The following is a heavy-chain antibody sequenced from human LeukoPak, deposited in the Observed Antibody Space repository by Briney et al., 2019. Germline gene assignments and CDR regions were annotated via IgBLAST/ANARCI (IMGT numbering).Heavy chain of an antibody. D-gene: IGHD2-15*01. CDR1: GFTFSSYS. V-gene: IGHV3-48*01. CDR3: ARDWSETQVVWHLLNFDY. Sequence: QTGGSLRLSCAASGFTFSSYSMNWVRQAPGKGLEWVSYISGNSGTIYYADSVKGRFTISRDNAKNSLFLQMNSLRVEDTAMYYCARDWSETQVVWHLLNFDYWGQGALVTVSS. J-gene: IGHJ4*02. CDR2: ISGNSGTI.